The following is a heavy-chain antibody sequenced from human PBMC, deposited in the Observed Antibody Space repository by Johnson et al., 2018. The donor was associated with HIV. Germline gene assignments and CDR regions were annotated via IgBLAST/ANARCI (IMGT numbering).Heavy chain of an antibody. CDR1: GFTFSDYY. J-gene: IGHJ3*02. V-gene: IGHV3-66*01. D-gene: IGHD5-12*01. CDR3: AREGVVATITDAFDI. Sequence: VQLVESGGGLVQPGGSLRLSCVASGFTFSDYYMSWIRQAPGKGLEWVSVIFRVGDVYYADSVTGRFTISRDNSKNMVYLQMNSLSAEDTAVYYCAREGVVATITDAFDIWGQGTMVTVSS. CDR2: IFRVGDV.